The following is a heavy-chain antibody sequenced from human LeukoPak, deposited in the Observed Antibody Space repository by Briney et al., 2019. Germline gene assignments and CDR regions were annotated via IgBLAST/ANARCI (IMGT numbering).Heavy chain of an antibody. CDR1: GYTFTIYG. CDR3: GRGPKAGGPHHDMDV. D-gene: IGHD2-15*01. J-gene: IGHJ6*02. Sequence: ASVTVSFTASGYTFTIYGISRVRQAPGQGLEWMGLISAYSGDTNYAQKFQGRAAMTTDTSTSTAYMELRSLSSDDTAVYYCGRGPKAGGPHHDMDVWGRGTTVTVSS. CDR2: ISAYSGDT. V-gene: IGHV1-18*01.